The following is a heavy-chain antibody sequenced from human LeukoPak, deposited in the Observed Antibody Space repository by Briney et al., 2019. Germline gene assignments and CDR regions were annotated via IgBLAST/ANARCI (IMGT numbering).Heavy chain of an antibody. CDR3: ARAVDSSGFSCFQH. CDR1: GHSIINSYY. Sequence: SETLSLTCTVSGHSIINSYYWGWIRQPPGKGLEWIGSIYHSGATYYNPSLKSRVTISVDTSKNQFSLKLNSVTAADTAVYYCARAVDSSGFSCFQHWGQGTLVTVSS. J-gene: IGHJ1*01. D-gene: IGHD3-22*01. V-gene: IGHV4-38-2*02. CDR2: IYHSGAT.